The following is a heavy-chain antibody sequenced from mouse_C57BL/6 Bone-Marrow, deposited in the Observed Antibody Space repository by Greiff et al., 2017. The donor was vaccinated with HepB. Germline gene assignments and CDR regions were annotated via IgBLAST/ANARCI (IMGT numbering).Heavy chain of an antibody. CDR2: INPSNGGT. Sequence: QVHVKQPGTELVKPGASVKLSCKASGYNFTSYWMHWVKQRPGQGLEWIGNINPSNGGTNYNEKFKSKATLTVDKSSSTAYMQLSSLTSEDSAVYYWARPPPYYYGSSYVLAYWGQGTLVTVSA. CDR3: ARPPPYYYGSSYVLAY. CDR1: GYNFTSYW. D-gene: IGHD1-1*01. J-gene: IGHJ3*01. V-gene: IGHV1-53*01.